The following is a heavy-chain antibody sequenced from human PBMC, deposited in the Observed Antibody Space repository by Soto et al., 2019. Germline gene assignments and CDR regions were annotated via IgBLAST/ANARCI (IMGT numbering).Heavy chain of an antibody. CDR1: GGSISSYY. CDR2: IYYSGST. Sequence: SETLSLTCTVPGGSISSYYWSWIRQPPGKGLEWIGYIYYSGSTNYNPSLKSRVTISVDTSKNQFSLKLSSVTAADTAVYYCARAYGDCFDYWGQGTLVTVSS. V-gene: IGHV4-59*01. J-gene: IGHJ4*02. D-gene: IGHD4-17*01. CDR3: ARAYGDCFDY.